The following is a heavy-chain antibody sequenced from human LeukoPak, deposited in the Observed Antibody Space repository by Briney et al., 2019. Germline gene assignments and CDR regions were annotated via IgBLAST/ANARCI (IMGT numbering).Heavy chain of an antibody. CDR1: GYTFTGYY. J-gene: IGHJ5*02. CDR2: INPNSGGT. CDR3: ARDYNRWNNDCFDP. D-gene: IGHD1/OR15-1a*01. V-gene: IGHV1-2*06. Sequence: GASVKVSCKASGYTFTGYYMHWVRQAPGQGLEWMGRINPNSGGTNYAQKFQGRVTMTRDTSISTAYMELSRLRSDDTAVYYCARDYNRWNNDCFDPWGQGTLVIVSS.